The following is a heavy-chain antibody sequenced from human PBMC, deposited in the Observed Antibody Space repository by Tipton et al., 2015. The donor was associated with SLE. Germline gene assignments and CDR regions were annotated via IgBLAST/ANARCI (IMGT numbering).Heavy chain of an antibody. J-gene: IGHJ4*02. CDR3: ASSPGVYSSGWADY. CDR2: IYYSGST. Sequence: TLSLTCTVSGGSISSSIYYWGWIRQPPGKGLEWIGSIYYSGSTYYNPSLKSRVTISVDTSKNQFSLKLSSVTAADTAVYYCASSPGVYSSGWADYWGQGTLVTVSS. V-gene: IGHV4-39*07. D-gene: IGHD6-19*01. CDR1: GGSISSSIYY.